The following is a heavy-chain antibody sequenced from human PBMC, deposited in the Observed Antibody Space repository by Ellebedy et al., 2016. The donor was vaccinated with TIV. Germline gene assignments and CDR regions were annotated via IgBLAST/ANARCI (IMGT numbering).Heavy chain of an antibody. V-gene: IGHV3-66*01. CDR1: GFTVSSNY. CDR3: ARKYIYGFD. J-gene: IGHJ4*02. Sequence: GESLKISCAASGFTVSSNYMSWVRQAPGKGLEWVSVIYSGGATSYADSVKGGFTISRDNSKNTLYLQMNSLRVEDTAVYYCARKYIYGFDWGQGTLVTVSS. D-gene: IGHD5-18*01. CDR2: IYSGGAT.